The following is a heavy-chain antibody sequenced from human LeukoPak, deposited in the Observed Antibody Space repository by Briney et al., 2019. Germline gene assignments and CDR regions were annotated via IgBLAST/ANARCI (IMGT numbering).Heavy chain of an antibody. Sequence: SETLSLTCTVSGGSISSSSYYWGWIRQPPGKGLEWIGSISYSGSTYYNPSLKSRVTLSVDTSKDRFSLRLTSVTAADTAIYYCARSGYSYGHYFDHWGQGILVTVSS. CDR3: ARSGYSYGHYFDH. J-gene: IGHJ4*02. V-gene: IGHV4-39*07. D-gene: IGHD5-18*01. CDR2: ISYSGST. CDR1: GGSISSSSYY.